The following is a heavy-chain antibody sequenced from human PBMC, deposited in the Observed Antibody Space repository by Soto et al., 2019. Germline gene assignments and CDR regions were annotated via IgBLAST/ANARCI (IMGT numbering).Heavy chain of an antibody. J-gene: IGHJ4*02. CDR2: IYHSGST. V-gene: IGHV4-30-2*01. CDR3: ARRCGGTLDY. CDR1: GGSISSGGYS. D-gene: IGHD2-15*01. Sequence: SETLSLTCAVSGGSISSGGYSWSWIRQPPGKGLECIGYIYHSGSTYYNPSLKSRVTISVDTSKNQLSLKLSSVTAADTAVYYCARRCGGTLDYWGQGTLVTVSS.